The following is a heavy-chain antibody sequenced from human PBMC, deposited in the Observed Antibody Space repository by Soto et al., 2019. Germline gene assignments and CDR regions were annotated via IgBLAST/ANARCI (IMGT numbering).Heavy chain of an antibody. V-gene: IGHV3-48*03. Sequence: GGSLRLSCAASGFTFSSYEMNWVRQAPGKGLEWVSYISSSGSTIYYADSVKGRFTISRDNAKNSLYLQMNSLRDEDTAVYYCARDMTMVRGVKYYYYYYGMDVWGQGTTVTVSS. D-gene: IGHD3-10*01. CDR3: ARDMTMVRGVKYYYYYYGMDV. CDR1: GFTFSSYE. J-gene: IGHJ6*02. CDR2: ISSSGSTI.